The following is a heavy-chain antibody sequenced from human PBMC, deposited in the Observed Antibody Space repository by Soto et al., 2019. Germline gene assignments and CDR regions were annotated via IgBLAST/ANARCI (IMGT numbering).Heavy chain of an antibody. CDR2: ISGSGGST. D-gene: IGHD6-13*01. CDR1: GFTFSSYA. CDR3: ATHSSSWSHGY. J-gene: IGHJ4*02. Sequence: GGSLRLSCAASGFTFSSYAMSWVRQAPGKGLEWVSAISGSGGSTYYADSVKGRFTISRDNSKNTLYLQMNSLRAEDTAVYYCATHSSSWSHGYWGQGTLVTVSS. V-gene: IGHV3-23*01.